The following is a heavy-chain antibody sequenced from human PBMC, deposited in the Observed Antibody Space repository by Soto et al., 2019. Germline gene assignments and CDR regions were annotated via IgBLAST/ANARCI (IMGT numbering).Heavy chain of an antibody. Sequence: GGSLRLSCAASGFTFSNAWMSWVRQAPGKGPEWVGRIKSKTDGGTVEYAAPVKDRFTISRDDSENTLYLQMNSLKTEDTAVYYCSHGYYQYFESWGQGTLVTVSS. D-gene: IGHD5-18*01. CDR1: GFTFSNAW. V-gene: IGHV3-15*01. J-gene: IGHJ4*02. CDR3: SHGYYQYFES. CDR2: IKSKTDGGTV.